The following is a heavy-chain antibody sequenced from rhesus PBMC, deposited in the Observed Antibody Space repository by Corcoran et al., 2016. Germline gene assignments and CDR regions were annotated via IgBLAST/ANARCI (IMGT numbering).Heavy chain of an antibody. D-gene: IGHD3-9*01. Sequence: QVQLQESGPGLVKPSETLSLTCAVLGGSFRSDWWNWIRQPPGKGLEWIGEINGYSGRTNYHPSLQSRVTISMDVSKNPFSLRLTSVTAADTAVYYCTSPVRYRFDVWGPGVLVSVSS. CDR1: GGSFRSDW. CDR3: TSPVRYRFDV. CDR2: INGYSGRT. J-gene: IGHJ5-1*01. V-gene: IGHV4-80*01.